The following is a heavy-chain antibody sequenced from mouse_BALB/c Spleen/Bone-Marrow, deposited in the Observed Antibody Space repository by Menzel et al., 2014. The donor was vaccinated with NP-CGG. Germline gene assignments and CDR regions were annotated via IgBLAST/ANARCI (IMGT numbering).Heavy chain of an antibody. D-gene: IGHD2-14*01. CDR2: ISNGGGST. V-gene: IGHV5-12*02. CDR3: ARHAEVRRDAMDY. Sequence: EVKLVESGGGLVQPGGSLKLSCATSGFTFSDYYMYWVRQTPEKRLEWVAYISNGGGSTYYPDTVKGRFTISRDNAKSTLYLQMSRLKSEDTAMYYCARHAEVRRDAMDYWGQGTSVTVSS. CDR1: GFTFSDYY. J-gene: IGHJ4*01.